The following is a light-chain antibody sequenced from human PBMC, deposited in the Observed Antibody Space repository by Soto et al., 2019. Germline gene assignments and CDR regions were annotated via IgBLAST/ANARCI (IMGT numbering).Light chain of an antibody. CDR1: QSLLHRNGKNY. CDR3: MQGLQRGY. Sequence: VLTQSPLSLPVTPGEPASISCRSSQSLLHRNGKNYLDWYLQKPGQSPQILIYLASNRSYGVPDRFRGSGSGTDFTLRISLVQAEDVGVYYCMQGLQRGYFGGGTKVEIK. V-gene: IGKV2-28*01. CDR2: LAS. J-gene: IGKJ4*01.